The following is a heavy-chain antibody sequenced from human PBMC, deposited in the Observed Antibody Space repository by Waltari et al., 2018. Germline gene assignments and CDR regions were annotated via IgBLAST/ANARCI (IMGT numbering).Heavy chain of an antibody. Sequence: EVQLVESGGGLVQPGGSLRLSCAASGFTFIRFWVHWVRQAPGKGLVGVSRINSDGSGTIYADSVKGRFTISRDNAKNTLYLQLNSLRVEDTAVYYCAREPSPDSSGYFYYYMDVWGKGTTVTVSS. CDR1: GFTFIRFW. CDR3: AREPSPDSSGYFYYYMDV. J-gene: IGHJ6*03. D-gene: IGHD3-22*01. V-gene: IGHV3-74*01. CDR2: INSDGSGT.